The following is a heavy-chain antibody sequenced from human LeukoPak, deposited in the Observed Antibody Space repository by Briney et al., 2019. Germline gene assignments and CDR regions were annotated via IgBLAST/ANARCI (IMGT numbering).Heavy chain of an antibody. D-gene: IGHD6-19*01. V-gene: IGHV3-30-3*01. CDR3: ARDPLSYIAVAGTFDY. J-gene: IGHJ4*02. CDR2: ISYDGSNK. CDR1: GFTFSSYA. Sequence: GGSLRLSCAASGFTFSSYAMHWVRQAPGKGLEWVAVISYDGSNKYYADSVKGRFTISSDNSKNTLYLQMNSLRAEDTAVYYCARDPLSYIAVAGTFDYWGQGTLVTVSS.